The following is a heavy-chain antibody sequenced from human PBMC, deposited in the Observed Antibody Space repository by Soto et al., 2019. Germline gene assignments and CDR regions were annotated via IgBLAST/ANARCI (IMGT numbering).Heavy chain of an antibody. J-gene: IGHJ6*02. D-gene: IGHD6-6*01. V-gene: IGHV4-31*03. CDR3: ATQRHSSSSSYYYYYYGMDV. CDR2: IYYSGST. CDR1: GGSISSGGYY. Sequence: SETLSLTCTVSGGSISSGGYYWSWIRQHPGKGLEWIGYIYYSGSTYYNPSLKSRVTISVDTSKNQFSLKLSSVTAADTAVYYCATQRHSSSSSYYYYYYGMDVWGQGTTVTAP.